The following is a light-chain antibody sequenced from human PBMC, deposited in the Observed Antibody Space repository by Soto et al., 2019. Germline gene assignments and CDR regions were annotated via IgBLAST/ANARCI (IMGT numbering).Light chain of an antibody. Sequence: IVFTQSPGTLSLSPGERATLSRRASQSVSSSYLAWYQQKPGQAPRLLIYGASSRATGIPDRFSGSGSGTDFTLTISRLEPEDFAVYYCQQYGSSLCTFGQGTKVDIK. V-gene: IGKV3-20*01. J-gene: IGKJ1*01. CDR1: QSVSSSY. CDR2: GAS. CDR3: QQYGSSLCT.